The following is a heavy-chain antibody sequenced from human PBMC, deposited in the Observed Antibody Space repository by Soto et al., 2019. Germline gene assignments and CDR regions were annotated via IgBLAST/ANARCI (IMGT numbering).Heavy chain of an antibody. CDR3: ARALVSCSSTSCSFDP. CDR1: GFTFSSYS. D-gene: IGHD2-2*01. CDR2: ISSSSSYI. V-gene: IGHV3-21*01. Sequence: EVQLVESGGGLVKPGGSLRLSCAASGFTFSSYSMNWVRQAPGKGLEWVSSISSSSSYIYYADSVKGRFTISRDNANNSLYLQMNSLRAEDTAVYYCARALVSCSSTSCSFDPWGQGTLVTVSS. J-gene: IGHJ5*02.